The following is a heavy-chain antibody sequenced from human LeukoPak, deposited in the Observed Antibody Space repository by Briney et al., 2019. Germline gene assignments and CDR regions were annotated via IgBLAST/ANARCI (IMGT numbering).Heavy chain of an antibody. CDR2: INHSGST. CDR1: GGSFSGYY. J-gene: IGHJ5*02. D-gene: IGHD2-2*02. V-gene: IGHV4-34*01. CDR3: ARGYCSSTSCCTNGWFDP. Sequence: PSETLSLTCAVYGGSFSGYYWSWIRQPPGKGLEWIGEINHSGSTNYNPSLKSRVTLSVDPSKNQFALKLSSVTAADTAVYYCARGYCSSTSCCTNGWFDPWGQGTLVTVSS.